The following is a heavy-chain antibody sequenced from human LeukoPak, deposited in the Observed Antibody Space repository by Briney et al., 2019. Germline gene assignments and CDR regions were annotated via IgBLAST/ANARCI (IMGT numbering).Heavy chain of an antibody. V-gene: IGHV3-30*02. J-gene: IGHJ6*03. CDR1: GFTFSSYG. Sequence: HAGGSLRLSCAASGFTFSSYGMHWVRQAPGKGLEWVAFTRYDGSNKDYADSVKGRFTISRDNSKNTLYLQMNSLRAEDTAVYYCAKDGGEYYDILTCYYPRLYYMDVWGKGTTVTISS. D-gene: IGHD3-9*01. CDR2: TRYDGSNK. CDR3: AKDGGEYYDILTCYYPRLYYMDV.